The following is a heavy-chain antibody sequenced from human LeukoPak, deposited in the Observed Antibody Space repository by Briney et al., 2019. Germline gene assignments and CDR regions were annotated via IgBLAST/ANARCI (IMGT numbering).Heavy chain of an antibody. D-gene: IGHD5-18*01. CDR2: INTNTGNP. J-gene: IGHJ4*02. CDR3: ARDGYSYGYAVIDY. CDR1: GYTFTSYA. Sequence: GASVKVSFKASGYTFTSYAMNWVRQAPGQGREGMGWINTNTGNPTYSQGFTGGLVFSLDTSVSTAYLQISSLKAEDTAVYYCARDGYSYGYAVIDYWGQGTLVTVSS. V-gene: IGHV7-4-1*02.